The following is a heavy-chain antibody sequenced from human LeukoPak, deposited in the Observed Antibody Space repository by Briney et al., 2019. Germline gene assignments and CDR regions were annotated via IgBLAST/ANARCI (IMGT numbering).Heavy chain of an antibody. CDR3: ARHSHYDSSGYYSNDAFDI. J-gene: IGHJ3*02. Sequence: SETLSLTCTVSGGSISSYYWSWIRQPPGKGLEWIGYIYYSGSTNYNPSLKSRVTISVDTSKNQFSLKLSSVTAADTAVYYCARHSHYDSSGYYSNDAFDIWGQGTMVTVSS. CDR1: GGSISSYY. CDR2: IYYSGST. D-gene: IGHD3-22*01. V-gene: IGHV4-59*08.